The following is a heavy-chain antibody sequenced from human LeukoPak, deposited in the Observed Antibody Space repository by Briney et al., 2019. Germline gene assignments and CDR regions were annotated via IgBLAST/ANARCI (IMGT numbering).Heavy chain of an antibody. Sequence: PGRSLRLSCAASGFSFSHYAIHWVRQAPGKGLEWVSLISYNGGNKYYADSVKGRFTIDRDNSKNTLYLQMNSLRAEDTAVYYCARDLEGSGSFYRPSYDYWGQGTLVTVSS. CDR3: ARDLEGSGSFYRPSYDY. D-gene: IGHD3-10*01. J-gene: IGHJ4*02. CDR1: GFSFSHYA. V-gene: IGHV3-30*14. CDR2: ISYNGGNK.